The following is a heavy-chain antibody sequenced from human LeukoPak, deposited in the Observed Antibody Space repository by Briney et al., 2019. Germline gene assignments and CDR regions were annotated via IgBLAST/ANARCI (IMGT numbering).Heavy chain of an antibody. CDR2: IYYSGIT. V-gene: IGHV4-39*01. CDR1: GGSISSSSYY. Sequence: SETLSLTCTVSGGSISSSSYYWGWIRQPPGKGLEWIGSIYYSGITYYNPSLKSRVTISVDTSKNQFSLKLSSVTAADTAVYYCARRRYFDWLFSPGGKYYFDYWGQGTLVTVSS. D-gene: IGHD3-9*01. J-gene: IGHJ4*02. CDR3: ARRRYFDWLFSPGGKYYFDY.